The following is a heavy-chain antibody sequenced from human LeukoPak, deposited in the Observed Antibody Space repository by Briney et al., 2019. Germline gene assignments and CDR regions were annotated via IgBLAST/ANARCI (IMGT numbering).Heavy chain of an antibody. D-gene: IGHD3-22*01. CDR2: ISYDGSNK. J-gene: IGHJ4*02. CDR3: ASSYTMILEPPSFDY. CDR1: GFTFSSYA. V-gene: IGHV3-30-3*01. Sequence: PGGSLRLSCAASGFTFSSYAMHWVRQAPGKGLEWVAVISYDGSNKYYADSVKGRFTISRDNSKNTLYLQMNSLRAEDTAVYYCASSYTMILEPPSFDYWGQGTLVTVSS.